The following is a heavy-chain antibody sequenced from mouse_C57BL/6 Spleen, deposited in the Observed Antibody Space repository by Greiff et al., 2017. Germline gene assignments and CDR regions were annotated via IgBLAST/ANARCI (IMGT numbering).Heavy chain of an antibody. CDR3: ATMIYYGPYYAMDY. Sequence: VQRVESGPGLVQPSQSLSITCTVSGFSLTSYGVHWVRQSPGKGLEWLGVIWRGGSTDYNAAFMSRLSITKDNSKSQVFFKMNSLQADDTAIYYCATMIYYGPYYAMDYWGQGTSVTVSS. CDR1: GFSLTSYG. J-gene: IGHJ4*01. V-gene: IGHV2-5*01. CDR2: IWRGGST. D-gene: IGHD2-1*01.